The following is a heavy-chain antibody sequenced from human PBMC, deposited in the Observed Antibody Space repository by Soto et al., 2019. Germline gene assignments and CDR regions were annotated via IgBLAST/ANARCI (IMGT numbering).Heavy chain of an antibody. CDR1: GGSISSYY. CDR2: IYYSGST. V-gene: IGHV4-59*08. Sequence: SETLSLTCTVSGGSISSYYWSWIRQPPGKGLEWIGYIYYSGSTNYNPSLKSRVTISVDTSKNQFSLKLSSVTAADTAVYYCARRVGYCSSTSCYSGFDYWGQGTLVTVSS. CDR3: ARRVGYCSSTSCYSGFDY. J-gene: IGHJ4*02. D-gene: IGHD2-2*01.